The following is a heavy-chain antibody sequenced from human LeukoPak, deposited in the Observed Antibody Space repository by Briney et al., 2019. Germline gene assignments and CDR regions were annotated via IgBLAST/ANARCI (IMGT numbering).Heavy chain of an antibody. CDR2: IYYTGST. V-gene: IGHV4-39*01. J-gene: IGHJ2*01. CDR3: ARHVRWLQLTLYFDI. CDR1: GGFINTHSYH. D-gene: IGHD5-24*01. Sequence: SETLSLTCTVSGGFINTHSYHWGWIRQSPGKGLEWIGSIYYTGSTSSNPSLNSRVTMSVDTSKKQFSLKLNSMTAADTAVYYCARHVRWLQLTLYFDIWGRGTLVTVSS.